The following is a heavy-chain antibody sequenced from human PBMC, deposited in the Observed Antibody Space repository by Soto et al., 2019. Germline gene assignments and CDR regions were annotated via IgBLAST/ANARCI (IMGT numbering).Heavy chain of an antibody. D-gene: IGHD3-3*01. CDR2: ISGSGITT. Sequence: EVQLLESGGGLVQPGGSLRLSCAASGFTFSDYAMNWVRQAPGKGLEWVSSISGSGITTYYADCVKGRFTISRDNSKNTLYLQMNSLRAEDTAIYYCANGRFLEWLLPDNWFDPWGQGTLVTVSS. V-gene: IGHV3-23*01. CDR3: ANGRFLEWLLPDNWFDP. CDR1: GFTFSDYA. J-gene: IGHJ5*02.